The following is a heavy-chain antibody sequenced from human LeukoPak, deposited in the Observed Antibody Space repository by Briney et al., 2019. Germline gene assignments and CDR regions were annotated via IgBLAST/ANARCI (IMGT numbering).Heavy chain of an antibody. V-gene: IGHV4-59*01. Sequence: SETLSLTCTVSGGSISSYYWSWIRQPPGKGLEWIGYIYYSGSTNYNPSLKSRVTISVDTSKNQFSLKLSSVTAADTAVYYCARGSTGGRYFDWLLSYWGQGTLVTVSS. J-gene: IGHJ4*02. CDR2: IYYSGST. D-gene: IGHD3-9*01. CDR3: ARGSTGGRYFDWLLSY. CDR1: GGSISSYY.